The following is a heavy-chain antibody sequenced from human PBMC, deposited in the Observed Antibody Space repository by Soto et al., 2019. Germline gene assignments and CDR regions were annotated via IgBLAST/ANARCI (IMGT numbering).Heavy chain of an antibody. CDR1: GGTFSSYA. Sequence: SVKVSCKASGGTFSSYAISWVRQAPGQGLEWMGGIIPIFGTANYAQKFQGRVTITADESTSTAYMELSSLRSEDTAVYYCAKEYRYYDFCGLDVWGQGTTVTVSS. CDR2: IIPIFGTA. V-gene: IGHV1-69*13. CDR3: AKEYRYYDFCGLDV. D-gene: IGHD3-3*01. J-gene: IGHJ6*02.